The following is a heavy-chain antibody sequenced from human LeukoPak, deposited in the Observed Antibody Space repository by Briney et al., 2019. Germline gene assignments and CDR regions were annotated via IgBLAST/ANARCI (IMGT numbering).Heavy chain of an antibody. D-gene: IGHD6-19*01. V-gene: IGHV3-23*01. CDR3: AQYSSGWYSVYDF. CDR1: GFTLTSYH. J-gene: IGHJ4*02. Sequence: GGSLRLSRSVFGFTLTSYHMNWVRQAPGKGLEWVSGISASGNSTYYADSVKGRFTLSRDISKNTLYLQINSLRVDDTAVYYCAQYSSGWYSVYDFWGQGTLVTVSP. CDR2: ISASGNST.